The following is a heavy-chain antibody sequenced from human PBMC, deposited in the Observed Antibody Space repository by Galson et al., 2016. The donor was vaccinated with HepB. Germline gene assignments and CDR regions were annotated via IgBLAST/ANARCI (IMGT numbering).Heavy chain of an antibody. Sequence: PALVKPTQTLSLTCTLSGFSITSSAVAVGWIRQPPGKALEWLALIYLDDTQRYSPSLRSRLTISKDTSKNQVALTMTNMDPVDTATYYCAHAHWRDLSLFDYWGQGIPVTVSS. CDR3: AHAHWRDLSLFDY. V-gene: IGHV2-5*02. CDR1: GFSITSSAVA. CDR2: IYLDDTQ. J-gene: IGHJ4*02. D-gene: IGHD1-1*01.